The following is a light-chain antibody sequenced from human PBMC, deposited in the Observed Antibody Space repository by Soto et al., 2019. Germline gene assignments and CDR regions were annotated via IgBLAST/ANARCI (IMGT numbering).Light chain of an antibody. Sequence: DIQMTQSPSSLSASVGDRVAITCRAGQVITDYLNWYQQKAGKAPELLISSASRLQSGVPSRFSGSRSWTDFTLTINSLQPEDFATYYCQQTYSAPPTFGQGTKLE. CDR1: QVITDY. V-gene: IGKV1-39*01. CDR3: QQTYSAPPT. CDR2: SAS. J-gene: IGKJ2*01.